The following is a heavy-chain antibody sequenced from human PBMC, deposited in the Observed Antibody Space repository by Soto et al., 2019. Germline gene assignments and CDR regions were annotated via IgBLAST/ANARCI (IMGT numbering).Heavy chain of an antibody. CDR2: INPSGST. CDR1: GGSFSNYY. V-gene: IGHV4-34*01. D-gene: IGHD2-15*01. J-gene: IGHJ6*02. CDR3: ARVHCSAGTCLDGLDF. Sequence: SETLSLTCAVYGGSFSNYYWNWIRQPPGKGLEWIGEINPSGSTKYIPSLESRVIVSLDTSKTQFSLKLTSVTAEDTAVYYCARVHCSAGTCLDGLDFWGQGTTVTVSS.